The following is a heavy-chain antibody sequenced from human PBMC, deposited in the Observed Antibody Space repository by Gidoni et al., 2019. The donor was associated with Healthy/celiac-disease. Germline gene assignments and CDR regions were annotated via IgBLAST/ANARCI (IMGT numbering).Heavy chain of an antibody. CDR1: GYTVTSYD. V-gene: IGHV1-8*01. CDR2: MNPNSGNT. J-gene: IGHJ5*02. Sequence: QVQLVQSGAEVKKRGGAVKVSCKASGYTVTSYDINWVRQATGQGLEWMGWMNPNSGNTGYAQKFQGRVTMTRNTSISTAYMELSSLRSEDTAVYYCARRRSPWNYFPWFDPWGQGTLVTVSS. CDR3: ARRRSPWNYFPWFDP. D-gene: IGHD1-7*01.